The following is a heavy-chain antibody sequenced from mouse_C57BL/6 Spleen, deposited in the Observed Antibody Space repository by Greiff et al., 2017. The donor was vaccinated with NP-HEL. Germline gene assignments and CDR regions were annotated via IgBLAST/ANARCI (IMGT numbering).Heavy chain of an antibody. V-gene: IGHV1-64*01. CDR1: GYTFTSYW. CDR3: ASDYSNYGFYAMDY. D-gene: IGHD2-5*01. Sequence: QVQLKQPGAELVKPGASVKLSCKASGYTFTSYWMHWVKQRPGQGLEWIGMIHPNSGSTNYNEKFKSKATLTVDKSSSTAYMQLSSLTSEDSAVYYCASDYSNYGFYAMDYWGQGTSVTVSS. CDR2: IHPNSGST. J-gene: IGHJ4*01.